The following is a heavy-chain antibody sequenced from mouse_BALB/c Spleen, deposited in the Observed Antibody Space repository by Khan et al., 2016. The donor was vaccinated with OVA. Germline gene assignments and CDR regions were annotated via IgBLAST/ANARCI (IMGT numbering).Heavy chain of an antibody. J-gene: IGHJ1*01. CDR2: FYPGGGYT. D-gene: IGHD4-1*01. CDR3: ARWDTWYFDV. CDR1: GYTFTNYW. Sequence: QIQLVQSGPELVRPGTSVKISCKASGYTFTNYWLGWVKQRPGHGLDWIGDFYPGGGYTNYNEKFKGKATLTADTSSSSSYMQFTSLPTEDSAGDFCARWDTWYFDVWGAGTTVTVSS. V-gene: IGHV1-63*01.